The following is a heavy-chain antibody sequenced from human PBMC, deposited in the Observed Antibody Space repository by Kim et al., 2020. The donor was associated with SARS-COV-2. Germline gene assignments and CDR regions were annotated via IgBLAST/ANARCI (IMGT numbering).Heavy chain of an antibody. V-gene: IGHV1-3*01. CDR3: ATAGTNYDYVWGTNSAFDI. CDR2: INAGNGNT. Sequence: ASVKVSCKASGYTFTSYAMHWVRQAPGQRLEWMGWINAGNGNTKYSQKFQGRVTITRDTSASTAYMELSSLRSEDTAVYYCATAGTNYDYVWGTNSAFDIWGQGTMVTVSS. J-gene: IGHJ3*02. D-gene: IGHD3-16*01. CDR1: GYTFTSYA.